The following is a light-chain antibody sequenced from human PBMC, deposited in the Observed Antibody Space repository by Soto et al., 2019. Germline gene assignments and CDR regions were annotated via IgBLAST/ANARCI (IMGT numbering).Light chain of an antibody. CDR1: QDISAL. CDR3: QQLKSYPIT. CDR2: AAS. Sequence: IQLTQSPSSLSASVGDRVTITCRASQDISALLAWYQQKPGKAPKLLISAASTLQSGVPSRFSGSGSGTEFTLTISSQQPEDFATYYCQQLKSYPITFGQGTRLEIK. J-gene: IGKJ5*01. V-gene: IGKV1-9*01.